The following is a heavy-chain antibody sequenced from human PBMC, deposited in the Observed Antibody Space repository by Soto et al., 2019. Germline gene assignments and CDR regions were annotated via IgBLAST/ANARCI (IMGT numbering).Heavy chain of an antibody. CDR2: IYYSGST. Sequence: TLSLTCTVSGGSISSSSYYWGWIRQPPGKGLEWIGSIYYSGSTHYNPSLKSRVTISVDTSKNQFSLKLSSVTAADTAVYYCARHLRGVLRFDYWGQGTLVTVSS. V-gene: IGHV4-39*01. J-gene: IGHJ4*02. D-gene: IGHD3-16*01. CDR3: ARHLRGVLRFDY. CDR1: GGSISSSSYY.